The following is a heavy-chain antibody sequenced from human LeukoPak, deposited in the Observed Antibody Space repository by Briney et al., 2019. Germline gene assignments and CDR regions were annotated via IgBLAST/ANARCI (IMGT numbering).Heavy chain of an antibody. V-gene: IGHV4-61*02. Sequence: PSQTLSLTCTVSGGSISSGSYYSSWIRQPAGKGLEWIGRIYTSGSTNYNPSLKSRVTISVDTSKNQFSLKLSSVTAADTAVYYCARDDYYYDRSAFDIWGQGTMVTVSS. CDR3: ARDDYYYDRSAFDI. CDR1: GGSISSGSYY. CDR2: IYTSGST. J-gene: IGHJ3*02. D-gene: IGHD3-22*01.